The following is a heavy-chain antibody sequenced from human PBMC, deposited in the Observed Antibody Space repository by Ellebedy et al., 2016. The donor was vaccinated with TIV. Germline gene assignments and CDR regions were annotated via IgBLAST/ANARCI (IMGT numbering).Heavy chain of an antibody. CDR1: GCTFRDYY. Sequence: GESLKISCAASGCTFRDYYMSWNRQAPGKGLEGVSYISTSGSTIYYADSVKGRFTISRDNAKSSLYLQMNSLRAEDTAVYYCARDPTDYGEVWFDPWGQGTLVSVSS. V-gene: IGHV3-11*01. CDR2: ISTSGSTI. J-gene: IGHJ5*02. CDR3: ARDPTDYGEVWFDP. D-gene: IGHD4-17*01.